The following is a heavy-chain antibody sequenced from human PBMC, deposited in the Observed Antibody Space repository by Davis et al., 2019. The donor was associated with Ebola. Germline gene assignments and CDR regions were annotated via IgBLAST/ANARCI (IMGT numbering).Heavy chain of an antibody. V-gene: IGHV4-39*07. J-gene: IGHJ6*02. Sequence: SETLSLTCTVSGGSIISSSSYWGWIRQPPGKGLEWIGEINHSGSTNYNPSLKSRVTISVDTSKNQFSLKLSSVTAAETAVYYCARFTVTTHRCGMDVWGQGTTVTVSS. D-gene: IGHD4-17*01. CDR2: INHSGST. CDR3: ARFTVTTHRCGMDV. CDR1: GGSIISSSSY.